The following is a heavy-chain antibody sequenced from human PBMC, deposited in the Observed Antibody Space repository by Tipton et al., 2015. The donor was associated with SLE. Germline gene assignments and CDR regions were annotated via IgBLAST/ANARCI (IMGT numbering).Heavy chain of an antibody. Sequence: TLSLTCTVSGGSISSYYCSWIRQPAGKGVEWIGRIYTSGSTNYNPSLNSRVTMSVDTSKNQFSLKPSPVPAAATAVYSCARGGYSGYDSLNYYYGMDVWGQGTTVTVSS. CDR3: ARGGYSGYDSLNYYYGMDV. J-gene: IGHJ6*02. D-gene: IGHD5-12*01. CDR1: GGSISSYY. V-gene: IGHV4-4*07. CDR2: IYTSGST.